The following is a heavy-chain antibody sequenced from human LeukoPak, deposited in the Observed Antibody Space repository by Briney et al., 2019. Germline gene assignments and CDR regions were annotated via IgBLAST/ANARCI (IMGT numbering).Heavy chain of an antibody. J-gene: IGHJ4*02. CDR1: GFTFSDLY. CDR3: ARGGSSSSWYPFDY. V-gene: IGHV3-72*01. D-gene: IGHD6-13*01. CDR2: IRNKANSYTT. Sequence: GGSLRLSCAASGFTFSDLYMDWVRQAPGKGLKWVGRIRNKANSYTTEYAASVKGRFTISRDDSKNSLYLQMNSLKTEDTAVYYCARGGSSSSWYPFDYWGQGTLVTVSS.